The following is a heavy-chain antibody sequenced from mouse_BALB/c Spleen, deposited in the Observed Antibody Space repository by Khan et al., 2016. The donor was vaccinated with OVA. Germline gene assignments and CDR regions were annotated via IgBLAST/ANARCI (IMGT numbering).Heavy chain of an antibody. J-gene: IGHJ3*01. Sequence: VQLQQSGAELARPGASVKLSCKASGYTFTDYYINWVKQRTGQGLEWIGEISPGSGDTYYNERFKGKVTLSADTSSSTAYMQLSSLTSEASAVYFCARRNYFGYTFAYWGQGTLVTVSA. D-gene: IGHD1-2*01. CDR3: ARRNYFGYTFAY. CDR2: ISPGSGDT. CDR1: GYTFTDYY. V-gene: IGHV1-77*01.